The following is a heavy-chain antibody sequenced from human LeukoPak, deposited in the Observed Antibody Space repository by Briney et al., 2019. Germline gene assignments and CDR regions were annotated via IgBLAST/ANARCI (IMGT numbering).Heavy chain of an antibody. V-gene: IGHV3-53*01. J-gene: IGHJ4*02. CDR1: GFTVSSNY. CDR3: ARGLVEMATIYFDY. D-gene: IGHD5-24*01. Sequence: GGSLRLSCAASGFTVSSNYMSWVRQAPGEGLEWVSVIYSGGSTYYADSVKGRFTISRDNSKNTLYLQMNSLRAEDTALYYCARGLVEMATIYFDYWGQGTLVTVSS. CDR2: IYSGGST.